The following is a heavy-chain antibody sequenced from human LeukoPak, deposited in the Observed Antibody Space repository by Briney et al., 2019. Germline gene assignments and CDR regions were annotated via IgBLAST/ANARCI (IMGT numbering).Heavy chain of an antibody. CDR1: GYIFTRYY. J-gene: IGHJ4*02. CDR3: ARAVGGNYYGTETDDY. CDR2: INPNNGGT. D-gene: IGHD3-10*01. Sequence: ASVTVSCKASGYIFTRYYMHWVRQAPGQGLEWMGWINPNNGGTKYAQKFQGRVTMTRDTSISTAYMEVSRLRSDDTAVYYCARAVGGNYYGTETDDYWGQGTLVTVSS. V-gene: IGHV1-2*02.